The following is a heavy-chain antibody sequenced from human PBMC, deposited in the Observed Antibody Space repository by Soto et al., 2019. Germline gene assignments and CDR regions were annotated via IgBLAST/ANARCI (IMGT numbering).Heavy chain of an antibody. V-gene: IGHV3-7*01. CDR2: IKQDGSEK. CDR3: AREGNYGDYDPYYYYYMDV. D-gene: IGHD4-17*01. Sequence: EVQLVESGGGLVQPGGSLRLSCAASGFTFSSYWMSWVRQAPGKGLEWVANIKQDGSEKYYVDSVKGRFTISRDNAKNSLYLQMNSLRGEDTAVYYCAREGNYGDYDPYYYYYMDVWGKGTTVTVSS. J-gene: IGHJ6*03. CDR1: GFTFSSYW.